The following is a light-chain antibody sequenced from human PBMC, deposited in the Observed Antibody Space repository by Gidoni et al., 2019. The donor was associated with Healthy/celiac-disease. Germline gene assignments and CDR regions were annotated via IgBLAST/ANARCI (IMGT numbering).Light chain of an antibody. V-gene: IGKV3-20*01. CDR1: QSVSSSY. CDR2: GAS. Sequence: EIVLTQSPGTLSLSPGERATLSCRASQSVSSSYLAWYQQQPGQAPRLLIYGASSRATGIPDRFSGSGSGTDFTLTISRLEPEDFAVYYCQQYGSSSGITFGQGTRLEIK. J-gene: IGKJ5*01. CDR3: QQYGSSSGIT.